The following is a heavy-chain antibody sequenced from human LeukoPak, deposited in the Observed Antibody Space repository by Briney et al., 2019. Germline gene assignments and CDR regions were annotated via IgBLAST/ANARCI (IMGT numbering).Heavy chain of an antibody. J-gene: IGHJ4*02. Sequence: GGSLRLSCAASGFTFSSYSMNWVRQAPGKGLEWVSYISSSSSTIYYADSVKGRFTISRDNAKNSLYLQMNSLRAEDTAVYYCARDYCSSTSCLFDYWGQGTLVTVSS. V-gene: IGHV3-48*01. CDR1: GFTFSSYS. CDR3: ARDYCSSTSCLFDY. D-gene: IGHD2-2*01. CDR2: ISSSSSTI.